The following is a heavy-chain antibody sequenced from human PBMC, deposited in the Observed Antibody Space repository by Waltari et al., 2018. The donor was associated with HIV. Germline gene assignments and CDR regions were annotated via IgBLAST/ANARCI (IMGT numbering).Heavy chain of an antibody. CDR1: GFTFSNYA. CDR2: IDGSGIT. V-gene: IGHV3-23*01. J-gene: IGHJ4*02. Sequence: EVQLLESGGGLVQPGGSLRLSCATSGFTFSNYAVIWVRQAPGKGLGGVSVIDGSGITKYAASVRGRFAISRDNSKNTLYLQMESLRAEDTAVYYCAKSYGYNFRSTYFDNWGQGTLLTVSS. D-gene: IGHD5-12*01. CDR3: AKSYGYNFRSTYFDN.